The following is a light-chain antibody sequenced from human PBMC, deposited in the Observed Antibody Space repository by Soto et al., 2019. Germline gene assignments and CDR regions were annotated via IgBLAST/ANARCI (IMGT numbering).Light chain of an antibody. V-gene: IGLV1-51*02. CDR1: SSNIGTSS. J-gene: IGLJ1*01. Sequence: QSALTQPHSSSGTPGQRVTISCSGSSSNIGTSSVHWFQQLPGTAPKLLISKTNQRPSGIPDRFSGSKSGTSATLGITGLQTGDEADYYCGTWDSSLSAYVFGTGTKVTVL. CDR3: GTWDSSLSAYV. CDR2: KTN.